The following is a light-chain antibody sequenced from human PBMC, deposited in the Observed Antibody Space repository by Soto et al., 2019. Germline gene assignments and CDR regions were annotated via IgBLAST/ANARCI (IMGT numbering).Light chain of an antibody. CDR1: QDISNY. V-gene: IGKV1-27*01. Sequence: DIQVARSPSSLSASVGDRITSTSRASQDISNYLAWYQQKPGKVPKLLIYSAPTLQSGVPSRFSGSGSGTDFTLTISSLQPEDVATYFCQKYNSALTFGQGTRLEIK. J-gene: IGKJ5*01. CDR2: SAP. CDR3: QKYNSALT.